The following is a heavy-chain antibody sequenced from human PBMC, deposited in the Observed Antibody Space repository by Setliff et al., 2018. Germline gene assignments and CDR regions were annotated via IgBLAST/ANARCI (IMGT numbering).Heavy chain of an antibody. CDR1: GYTFSNFG. V-gene: IGHV1-18*01. J-gene: IGHJ3*02. CDR3: VRDRAAIVVGPPTAAFDI. CDR2: ISAYNGNT. D-gene: IGHD2-2*01. Sequence: ASVKVSCKASGYTFSNFGFSWVRQAPGQGLEWMGWISAYNGNTNYAQRLRGRVTMTTDTSTNTAYMELRSLTSDDTAQYYCVRDRAAIVVGPPTAAFDIWGQGTMVTVSS.